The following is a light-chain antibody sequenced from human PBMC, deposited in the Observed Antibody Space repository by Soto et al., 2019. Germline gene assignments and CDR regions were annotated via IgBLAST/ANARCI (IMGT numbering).Light chain of an antibody. V-gene: IGKV3-15*01. CDR3: QQTYSTPFT. Sequence: EILMTQSPATLSVSPGEGLTLSCRASQSISRTLAWYQQRPGQAPRLLIYGASSRATGVPARFSGSGSGTEFTLTISSLQSEDFATYYCQQTYSTPFTFGPGTKVDIK. CDR1: QSISRT. CDR2: GAS. J-gene: IGKJ3*01.